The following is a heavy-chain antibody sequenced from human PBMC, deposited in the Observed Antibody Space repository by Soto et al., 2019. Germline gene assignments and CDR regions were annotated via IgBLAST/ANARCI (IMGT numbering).Heavy chain of an antibody. V-gene: IGHV4-61*01. J-gene: IGHJ4*02. CDR2: IYYSGSP. CDR1: GDSLSSGSYY. Sequence: SETLSLTCTVSGDSLSSGSYYWSWIRQPPRKGLEYIGYIYYSGSPNYNPPLKSRVTISVDTSKNQFSLKLTSVTAADTAVYYCARVGHGVAARRDYWGQGTLVTVSS. D-gene: IGHD6-6*01. CDR3: ARVGHGVAARRDY.